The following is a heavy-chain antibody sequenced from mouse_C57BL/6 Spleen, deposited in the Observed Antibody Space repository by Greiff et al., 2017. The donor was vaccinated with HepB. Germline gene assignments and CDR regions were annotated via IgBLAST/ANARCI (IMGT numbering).Heavy chain of an antibody. D-gene: IGHD2-2*01. Sequence: DVKLQESVAELVRPGASVKLSCTASGFNIKNTYMHWVKQRPEQGLEWIGRIDPANGNTKYAPKFQGKATITADTSSNTAYLQLSSLTSEDTAIYYCARGLRPHYYAMDYWGQGTSVTVSS. CDR3: ARGLRPHYYAMDY. CDR2: IDPANGNT. V-gene: IGHV14-3*01. J-gene: IGHJ4*01. CDR1: GFNIKNTY.